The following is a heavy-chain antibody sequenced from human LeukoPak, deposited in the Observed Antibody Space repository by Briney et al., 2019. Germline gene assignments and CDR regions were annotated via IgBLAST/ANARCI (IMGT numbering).Heavy chain of an antibody. J-gene: IGHJ6*02. V-gene: IGHV1-2*02. CDR3: ARATAAGRVYYYYYYGMDV. CDR1: GYTFTSYG. CDR2: INPNSGGT. Sequence: ASVTVSCKASGYTFTSYGISWVRQAPGQGLEWMGWINPNSGGTNYAQKFQGRVTMTRDTSISTAYMELSRLRSDDTAVYYCARATAAGRVYYYYYYGMDVWGQGTTVTVSS. D-gene: IGHD6-13*01.